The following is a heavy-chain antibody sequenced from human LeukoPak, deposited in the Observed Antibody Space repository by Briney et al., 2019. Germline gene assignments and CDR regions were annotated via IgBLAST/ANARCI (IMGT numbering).Heavy chain of an antibody. CDR1: GFTFTSYA. J-gene: IGHJ4*02. V-gene: IGHV3-23*01. CDR2: ISGSGGTT. CDR3: AKDTSGYSYGLGDY. D-gene: IGHD5-18*01. Sequence: PGTSLRLSCAASGFTFTSYAMSWVRQAPGKGLEWVSAISGSGGTTYYADSVKGRFTISRDNSKNTLYLQMNSLRADDTAVYYCAKDTSGYSYGLGDYWGQGTLVTVSS.